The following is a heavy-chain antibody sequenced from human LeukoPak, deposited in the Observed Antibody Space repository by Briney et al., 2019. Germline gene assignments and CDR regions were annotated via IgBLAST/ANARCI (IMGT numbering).Heavy chain of an antibody. J-gene: IGHJ1*01. V-gene: IGHV4-61*02. Sequence: PSQTLSLTCTVSGGSISSGSYYWSWIRQPAGKGLEWIGRIYTSGSTNYNPSLKSRVTISVDTSKNQSSLKLSSVTAADTAVYYCAREKGGIAAAGPGYFQHWGQGTLVTVSS. CDR3: AREKGGIAAAGPGYFQH. CDR1: GGSISSGSYY. D-gene: IGHD6-13*01. CDR2: IYTSGST.